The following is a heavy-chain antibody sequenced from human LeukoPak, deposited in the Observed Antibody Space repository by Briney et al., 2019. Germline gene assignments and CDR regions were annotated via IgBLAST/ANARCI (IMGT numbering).Heavy chain of an antibody. V-gene: IGHV3-23*01. J-gene: IGHJ4*02. CDR3: AKVRSDYYDILTGNYNPLFDY. CDR2: IRGSGGGT. CDR1: GFTFSSNA. Sequence: GGSLRLSCAASGFTFSSNAMSWVRQAPGKGLEWVPAIRGSGGGTYYADSVKGRFTISRDNSKNTLYLQMNSLRAEDTAVYYCAKVRSDYYDILTGNYNPLFDYWGQRTLVTVSS. D-gene: IGHD3-9*01.